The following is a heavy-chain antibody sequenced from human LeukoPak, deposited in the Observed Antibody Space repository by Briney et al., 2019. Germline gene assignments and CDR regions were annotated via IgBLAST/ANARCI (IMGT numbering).Heavy chain of an antibody. CDR1: GFTFSNYG. Sequence: GGSLRLSCGASGFTFSNYGMHWVRQAPGRGLEWVAVISYEGRTMYYADSVKGRFTISRDNSRNTLFLQMNSLSPDDTAVYYCAKEGTAQISTWYDNWGQGTLVTVSS. V-gene: IGHV3-30*18. CDR3: AKEGTAQISTWYDN. J-gene: IGHJ4*02. D-gene: IGHD2-2*01. CDR2: ISYEGRTM.